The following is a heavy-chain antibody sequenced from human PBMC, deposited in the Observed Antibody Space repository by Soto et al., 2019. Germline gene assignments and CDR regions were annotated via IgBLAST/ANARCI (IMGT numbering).Heavy chain of an antibody. V-gene: IGHV1-69*01. CDR2: IIPIFGTA. Sequence: QVQLVQSGAEVKKPGSSVKVSCKASGGTFSSYAISWVRQAPGQGLKWMGGIIPIFGTANYAQKFQGRVTITADESTSTAYMELSSLRSEDTAVYYCARDLGYCSGGSCYQTDAFDIWGQGTMVTVSS. J-gene: IGHJ3*02. CDR3: ARDLGYCSGGSCYQTDAFDI. CDR1: GGTFSSYA. D-gene: IGHD2-15*01.